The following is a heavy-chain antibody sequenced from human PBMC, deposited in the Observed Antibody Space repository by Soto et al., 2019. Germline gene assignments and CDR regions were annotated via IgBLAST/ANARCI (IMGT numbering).Heavy chain of an antibody. V-gene: IGHV1-3*01. Sequence: VQLVQSGAEVMQPGASVKVSCKASGYTFTTYTIQWVRQAPGQRLEWMGWINAGNGETKYSQNFQGRVTITRYTSASTAYMELNSLRSEDTAVYYCARSTTSCYSLCCFDPWGQGTLVTVSS. CDR2: INAGNGET. J-gene: IGHJ5*02. CDR1: GYTFTTYT. D-gene: IGHD2-2*02. CDR3: ARSTTSCYSLCCFDP.